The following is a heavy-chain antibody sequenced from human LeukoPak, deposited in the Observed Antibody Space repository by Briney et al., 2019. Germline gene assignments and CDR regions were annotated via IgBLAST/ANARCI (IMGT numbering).Heavy chain of an antibody. Sequence: SGPTLVNPTQTLTLTCTFSGFSLSTRGVGAGWLRQPPGKALEWLGIIYWDDDKRFSPSLRSRLTISKDTSKNLVVLTMTNLDPVDTATYYCTHTEVTRHAFDIWGQGTMVTVSS. CDR1: GFSLSTRGVG. J-gene: IGHJ3*02. CDR2: IYWDDDK. D-gene: IGHD2-21*02. V-gene: IGHV2-5*02. CDR3: THTEVTRHAFDI.